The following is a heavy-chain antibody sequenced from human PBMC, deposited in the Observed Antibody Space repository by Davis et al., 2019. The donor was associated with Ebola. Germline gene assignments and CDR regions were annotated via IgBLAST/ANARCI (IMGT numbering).Heavy chain of an antibody. CDR2: ISGTGGGT. J-gene: IGHJ4*02. CDR1: GFTFSSHA. CDR3: AITPFGQFTGPINY. D-gene: IGHD5-12*01. Sequence: GESLKISCAASGFTFSSHAMSWVRQAPGKGLEWVSGISGTGGGTYYADFVKGRFTISRDNSKNKVYLQMTRLRAEDTAKYYCAITPFGQFTGPINYWGQGTLVAVSS. V-gene: IGHV3-23*01.